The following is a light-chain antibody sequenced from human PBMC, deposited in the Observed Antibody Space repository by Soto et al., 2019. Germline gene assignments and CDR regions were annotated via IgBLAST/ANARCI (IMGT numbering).Light chain of an antibody. CDR1: QSVSSK. CDR3: QRYNSYSEA. CDR2: GAS. J-gene: IGKJ1*01. V-gene: IGKV3-15*01. Sequence: EIVMTQSPATLSVSPGEGATLSCRASQSVSSKLAWYQQKPGQAPRLLIYGASTRATGIPARFSGSGSGTEFTLIISSLQSEDSATYYCQRYNSYSEAFGQGTKVDIK.